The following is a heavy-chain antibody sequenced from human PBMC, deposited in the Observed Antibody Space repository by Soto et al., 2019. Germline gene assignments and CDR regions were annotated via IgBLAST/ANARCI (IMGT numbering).Heavy chain of an antibody. Sequence: EVQLLESGGGLVQLGGSLRLSCAASGFTFITYPMSWVRQAPGKGLEWFTGISGRDESTYYADSVQGRFTISRDNSKNTLYLQMSSLRAEDTAVYYCAKDRLSGSYHRYFDYWGQGTLVTVSS. CDR1: GFTFITYP. V-gene: IGHV3-23*01. D-gene: IGHD1-26*01. CDR2: ISGRDEST. CDR3: AKDRLSGSYHRYFDY. J-gene: IGHJ4*02.